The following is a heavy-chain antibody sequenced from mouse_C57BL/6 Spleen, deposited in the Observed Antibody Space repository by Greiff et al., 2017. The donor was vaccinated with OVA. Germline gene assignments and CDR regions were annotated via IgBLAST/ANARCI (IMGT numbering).Heavy chain of an antibody. J-gene: IGHJ3*01. V-gene: IGHV5-17*01. Sequence: EVHLVESGGGLVKPGGSLKLSCAASGFTFSDYGMHWVRQAPEKGLEWVAYISSGSSTIYYADTMKGRSTLSRDNAKNTLFLQMTSLRSEDTAMYYCARGTAQAPISYWGQGTLVTVSA. D-gene: IGHD3-2*02. CDR3: ARGTAQAPISY. CDR1: GFTFSDYG. CDR2: ISSGSSTI.